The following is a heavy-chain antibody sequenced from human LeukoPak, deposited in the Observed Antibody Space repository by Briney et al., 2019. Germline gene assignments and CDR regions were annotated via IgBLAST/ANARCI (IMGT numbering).Heavy chain of an antibody. J-gene: IGHJ4*02. CDR2: ISGGGADR. CDR3: AKSDYNFNDPYYFDR. Sequence: GGSLRLSCAASGFIFSDYAMAWVRQVRRKGLEWVSTISGGGADRDYAGSVKGRFTISRDNSKNTLYLQMTGLRVDDTAVYYCAKSDYNFNDPYYFDRWGQGTLVTVSS. D-gene: IGHD1-20*01. CDR1: GFIFSDYA. V-gene: IGHV3-23*01.